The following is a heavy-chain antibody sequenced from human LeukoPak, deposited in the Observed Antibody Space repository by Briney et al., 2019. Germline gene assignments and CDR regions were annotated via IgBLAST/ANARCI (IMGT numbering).Heavy chain of an antibody. CDR2: INHSGST. CDR3: ATYGQQLGREIDY. J-gene: IGHJ4*02. V-gene: IGHV4-34*01. Sequence: PSETLSLTCAVYGGSFSGYYWNWIRQPPGKGLGWIGEINHSGSTNYNPSLKSRVTISVDTSKNQFSLKLSSVTAADTAVYYCATYGQQLGREIDYWGQGTLVTVSS. D-gene: IGHD6-13*01. CDR1: GGSFSGYY.